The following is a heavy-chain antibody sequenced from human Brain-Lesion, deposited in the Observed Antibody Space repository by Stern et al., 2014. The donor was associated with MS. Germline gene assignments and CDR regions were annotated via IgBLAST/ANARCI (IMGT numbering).Heavy chain of an antibody. J-gene: IGHJ4*02. CDR2: ISCDGSNK. D-gene: IGHD3-16*02. Sequence: VQLVESGGGVVQPGRSLRVSCVASGFTFSSYGMHWGRQAPGKGLEWVAVISCDGSNKYYADSVKGRFTISRDNSKNTLYLQMNSLRAEDTAVYYCAKDVAHLGYSDYWGQGTLVTVSS. CDR3: AKDVAHLGYSDY. CDR1: GFTFSSYG. V-gene: IGHV3-30*18.